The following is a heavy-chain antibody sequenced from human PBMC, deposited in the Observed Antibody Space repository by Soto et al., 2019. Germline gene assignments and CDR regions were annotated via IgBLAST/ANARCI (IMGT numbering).Heavy chain of an antibody. Sequence: PGGSLRLSCAASGFIFNTYSMDWVRQAPGKGLEWVASISPSGSYMYYGDSLKGRFTVSRDNAKNSLYLQMDSLRADDMAIYYCARFGLVTFDCWGQGTLVTVSS. CDR1: GFIFNTYS. D-gene: IGHD3-3*01. CDR2: ISPSGSYM. J-gene: IGHJ4*02. V-gene: IGHV3-21*01. CDR3: ARFGLVTFDC.